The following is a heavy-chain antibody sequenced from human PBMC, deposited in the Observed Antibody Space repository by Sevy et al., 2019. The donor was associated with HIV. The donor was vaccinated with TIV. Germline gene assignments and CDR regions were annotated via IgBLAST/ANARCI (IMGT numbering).Heavy chain of an antibody. J-gene: IGHJ4*02. D-gene: IGHD6-19*01. CDR3: ARDAGYSTVWYPGY. CDR2: ISFDGSDK. CDR1: GFSFSTHG. Sequence: GGSLRLSCAASGFSFSTHGMHWVRQAPGKGLEWVAVISFDGSDKYYSESVKGRFTISRDNSKNTLLLQMSSLRAEDTAVYYCARDAGYSTVWYPGYWGQRTLVTGSS. V-gene: IGHV3-30*03.